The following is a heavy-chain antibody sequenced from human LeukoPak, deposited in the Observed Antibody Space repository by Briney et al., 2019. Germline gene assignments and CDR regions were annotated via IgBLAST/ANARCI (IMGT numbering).Heavy chain of an antibody. Sequence: GGSLRLSCADSGFTFSDQYMDWVRQAPGKGLEWVGRSANKADSYTTEYAASVKGRFTISRDDSKNPMFLQMNSLKIEDTAVYYCTRGYSGASIYAFDIWGLGTMVTVSS. V-gene: IGHV3-72*01. CDR3: TRGYSGASIYAFDI. J-gene: IGHJ3*02. CDR2: SANKADSYTT. CDR1: GFTFSDQY. D-gene: IGHD5-12*01.